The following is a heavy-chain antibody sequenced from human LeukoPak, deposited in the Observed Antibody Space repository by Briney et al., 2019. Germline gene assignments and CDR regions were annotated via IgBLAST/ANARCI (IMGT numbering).Heavy chain of an antibody. V-gene: IGHV4-30-2*01. D-gene: IGHD7-27*01. Sequence: SETLSLTCAVSGGSISSGSYSWGWIRQPPGKGLEWIGYIYPRGSTYYNPSLKSRVILSLDKSANQFSLNLSSVTAADTAVYYCARFSPRAMGNYLDFWGQGTLVTVSS. J-gene: IGHJ4*02. CDR3: ARFSPRAMGNYLDF. CDR2: IYPRGST. CDR1: GGSISSGSYS.